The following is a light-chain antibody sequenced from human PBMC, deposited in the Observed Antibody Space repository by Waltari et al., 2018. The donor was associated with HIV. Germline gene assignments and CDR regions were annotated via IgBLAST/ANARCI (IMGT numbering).Light chain of an antibody. Sequence: QSVLTQPPSASGTPGQRVTISCSGSSSNIGSNYVYWYQQVPGTAPKLLLYRNNQRPSGGPYRFSGSKSGTSASLAISGLRSEDEADYYCASWDASLSGHYVFGPGTRVTVL. CDR1: SSNIGSNY. CDR2: RNN. V-gene: IGLV1-47*01. CDR3: ASWDASLSGHYV. J-gene: IGLJ1*01.